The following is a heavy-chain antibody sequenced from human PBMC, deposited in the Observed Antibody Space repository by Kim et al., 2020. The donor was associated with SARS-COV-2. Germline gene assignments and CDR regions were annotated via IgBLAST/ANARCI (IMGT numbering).Heavy chain of an antibody. CDR1: GFTFDDYA. Sequence: GGSLRLSCAASGFTFDDYAMHWVRQAPGKGLEWVSLISGDGGSTYYADSVKGRFTISRDNSKNSLYLQMNSLRTEDTALYYCAKDKVAVAGTLDYYYYYGMDVWGQGTTVTVSS. V-gene: IGHV3-43*02. J-gene: IGHJ6*02. CDR3: AKDKVAVAGTLDYYYYYGMDV. CDR2: ISGDGGST. D-gene: IGHD6-19*01.